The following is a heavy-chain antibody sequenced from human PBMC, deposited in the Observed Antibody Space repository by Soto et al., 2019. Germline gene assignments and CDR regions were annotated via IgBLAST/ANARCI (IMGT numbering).Heavy chain of an antibody. CDR2: IYYSGST. CDR1: GGSISSSSYY. CDR3: ARLYCGGDCYLPIGYFDY. D-gene: IGHD2-21*02. Sequence: SETLSLTCTVSGGSISSSSYYWGWIRQPPGKGLEWIGSIYYSGSTYYNPSLKSRVTISVDTSKNQFSLKLSSVTAADTAVYYCARLYCGGDCYLPIGYFDYWGQGTLVTVSS. V-gene: IGHV4-39*01. J-gene: IGHJ4*02.